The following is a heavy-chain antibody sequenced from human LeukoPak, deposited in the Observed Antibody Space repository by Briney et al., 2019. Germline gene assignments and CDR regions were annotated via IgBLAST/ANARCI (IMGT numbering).Heavy chain of an antibody. V-gene: IGHV4-39*01. Sequence: SETLSLTCTVSGGSISSSSYYWGWIRQPPGKGLEWIGSIYYSGSTYYNPSLKSRVTISVDTSKNQFSLKLSSVTAADTAVYYCARSMIVVVTADYWGQGTLVTVSS. D-gene: IGHD3-22*01. CDR3: ARSMIVVVTADY. CDR2: IYYSGST. J-gene: IGHJ4*02. CDR1: GGSISSSSYY.